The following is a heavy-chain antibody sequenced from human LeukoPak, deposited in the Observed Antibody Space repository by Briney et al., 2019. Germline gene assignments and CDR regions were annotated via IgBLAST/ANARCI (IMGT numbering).Heavy chain of an antibody. CDR2: INHSGST. D-gene: IGHD2-15*01. Sequence: SETLSLTCAVYGGSFSGYYWSWIRQPPGKGLEWIGEINHSGSTNYNPSLKSRVTISVDTSKNQFSLKLSSVTAADTAVCYCARARYCSGGSCHPYYFDYWGQGTLVTVSS. J-gene: IGHJ4*02. CDR3: ARARYCSGGSCHPYYFDY. CDR1: GGSFSGYY. V-gene: IGHV4-34*01.